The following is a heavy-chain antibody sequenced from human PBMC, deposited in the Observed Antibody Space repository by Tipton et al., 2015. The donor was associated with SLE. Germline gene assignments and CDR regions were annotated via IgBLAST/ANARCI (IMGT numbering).Heavy chain of an antibody. CDR1: GYSISSGYY. CDR3: VREVRQQLYFYGMDV. Sequence: TLSLTCGVSGYSISSGYYWGWVRQPPGQGLEWVGSIYHSGRTYYNPSPQSRVTISVDTSKNQFSLNLSSVTAADTAVYFCVREVRQQLYFYGMDVWGQGTTVTV. CDR2: IYHSGRT. V-gene: IGHV4-38-2*02. D-gene: IGHD5-24*01. J-gene: IGHJ6*02.